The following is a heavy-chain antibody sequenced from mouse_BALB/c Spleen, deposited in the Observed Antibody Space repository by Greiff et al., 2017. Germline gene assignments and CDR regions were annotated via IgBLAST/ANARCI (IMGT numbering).Heavy chain of an antibody. CDR2: ISYDGSN. CDR3: ASKIYDGYYD. V-gene: IGHV3-6*02. Sequence: VQLKQSGPGLVKPSQSLSLTCSVTGYSITSGYYWNWIRQFPGNKLEWMGYISYDGSNNYNPSLKNRISITRDTSKNQFFLKLNSVTTEDTATYDCASKIYDGYYDWGQGTTLTVSS. D-gene: IGHD2-3*01. J-gene: IGHJ2*01. CDR1: GYSITSGYY.